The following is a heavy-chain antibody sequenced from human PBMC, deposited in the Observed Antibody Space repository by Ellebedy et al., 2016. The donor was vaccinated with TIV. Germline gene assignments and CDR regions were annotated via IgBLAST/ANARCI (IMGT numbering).Heavy chain of an antibody. V-gene: IGHV4-38-2*02. Sequence: MPSETLSLTCTVSGYSNSSGYFWSWIRQPPGKGLEWIGSVYHSGNTYYNPSLKSRVTISVDTSKNQFSLNLRSVTAADTAVYYCARDSMSYRFDPWGQGTLVTVSS. J-gene: IGHJ5*02. CDR1: GYSNSSGYF. CDR2: VYHSGNT. CDR3: ARDSMSYRFDP.